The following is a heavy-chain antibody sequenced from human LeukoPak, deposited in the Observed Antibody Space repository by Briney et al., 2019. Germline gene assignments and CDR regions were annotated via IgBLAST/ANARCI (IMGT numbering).Heavy chain of an antibody. D-gene: IGHD3-10*01. Sequence: SETLSLTCTVSGGSISSGGYYWTWIRQLPGKRLEWIGHIYYSGTTYYNPSLKSRVTISVDTSKNQFSLKLTSVTAADTAVYYCARDRGNDDFDIWGQGTMVTVSS. V-gene: IGHV4-31*03. J-gene: IGHJ3*02. CDR2: IYYSGTT. CDR3: ARDRGNDDFDI. CDR1: GGSISSGGYY.